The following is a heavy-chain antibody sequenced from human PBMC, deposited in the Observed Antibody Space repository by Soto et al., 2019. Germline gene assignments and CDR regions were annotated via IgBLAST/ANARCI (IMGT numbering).Heavy chain of an antibody. CDR2: LYYSGST. CDR3: ARVKEIPPDDPEVYFDY. V-gene: IGHV4-31*03. Sequence: PSETLSLTCTVADGSISSGGYYWSRIRQHPGKGLEWIGYLYYSGSTYYNPSLKSRVTISVDTYKNQFSLKLSSVTAADTDVYYCARVKEIPPDDPEVYFDYWGQGTLVTVYS. CDR1: DGSISSGGYY. J-gene: IGHJ4*02.